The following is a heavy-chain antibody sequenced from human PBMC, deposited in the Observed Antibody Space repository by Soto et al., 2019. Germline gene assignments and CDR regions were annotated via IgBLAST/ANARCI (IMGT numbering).Heavy chain of an antibody. V-gene: IGHV4-30-4*01. CDR2: IYYSGST. Sequence: SETLSLTCTVSGGSISSGDYYWSWIRQPPGKGLEWIGYIYYSGSTYYNPSLKSRVTISVDTSKNQFSLKLSSVTAADTAVYYCARDQGYSSSWALLGYYGMDVWGQGTTGTVS. CDR1: GGSISSGDYY. CDR3: ARDQGYSSSWALLGYYGMDV. J-gene: IGHJ6*02. D-gene: IGHD6-13*01.